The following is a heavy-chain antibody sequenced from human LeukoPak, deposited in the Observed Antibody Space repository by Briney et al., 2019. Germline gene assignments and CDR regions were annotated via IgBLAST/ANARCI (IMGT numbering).Heavy chain of an antibody. Sequence: GESLKISCKASGYRFTSYWIGWARQMPGKGREWMGLIYPDDADTRYTPSFQGQVTISADESISTAYLQWSSLKASDTAMYYCAIGGDSTTSCYRCFDYWGQGTLVTVSS. CDR1: GYRFTSYW. CDR2: IYPDDADT. V-gene: IGHV5-51*01. J-gene: IGHJ4*02. CDR3: AIGGDSTTSCYRCFDY. D-gene: IGHD2-2*02.